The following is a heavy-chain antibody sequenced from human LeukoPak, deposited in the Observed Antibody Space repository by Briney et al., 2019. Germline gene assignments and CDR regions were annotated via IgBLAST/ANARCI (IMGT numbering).Heavy chain of an antibody. D-gene: IGHD1-14*01. Sequence: PGGSLRLSCAASGFTFSDYYMSWIRQAPGKGLEWVSYISSSGSFIYYADSVKGRFTISRDDSKNTLYLQMNSLRAEDTAVYYCARTGYDAFDIWGQGTMVTVSS. CDR2: ISSSGSFI. V-gene: IGHV3-11*04. J-gene: IGHJ3*02. CDR1: GFTFSDYY. CDR3: ARTGYDAFDI.